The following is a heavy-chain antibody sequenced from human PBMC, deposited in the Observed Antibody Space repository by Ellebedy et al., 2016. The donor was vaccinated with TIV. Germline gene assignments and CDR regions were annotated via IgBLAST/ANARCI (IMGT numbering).Heavy chain of an antibody. CDR3: ARGCSTTTCSGDYSYTMAV. CDR1: GGTFSSHA. CDR2: PIPVFGTA. J-gene: IGHJ6*02. Sequence: AASVKVSCKASGGTFSSHAFSWVRQGPGHGLDWLGGPIPVFGTAIYSQKFQGRATITEDESTSTAYMELSRLRSDDTAVYYCARGCSTTTCSGDYSYTMAVWGQGTTVTVSS. V-gene: IGHV1-69*13. D-gene: IGHD2-2*01.